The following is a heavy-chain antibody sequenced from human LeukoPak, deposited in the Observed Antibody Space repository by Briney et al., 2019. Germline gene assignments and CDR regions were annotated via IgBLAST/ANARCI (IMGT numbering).Heavy chain of an antibody. D-gene: IGHD2-15*01. CDR3: ARHRGGSSPSVFDS. CDR2: VYYSGST. Sequence: SETLSLTCTVSGGSVRSSSYYWGWIRQPPGKGLEWIGSVYYSGSTYYNPSLKSRVTISVDTSKNQFSLKMSSVTAADTTHFYCARHRGGSSPSVFDSWGQGTLVTVSS. V-gene: IGHV4-39*01. J-gene: IGHJ4*02. CDR1: GGSVRSSSYY.